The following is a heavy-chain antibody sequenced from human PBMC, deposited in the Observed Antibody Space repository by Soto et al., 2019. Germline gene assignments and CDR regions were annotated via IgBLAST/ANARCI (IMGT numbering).Heavy chain of an antibody. J-gene: IGHJ5*02. CDR1: GDTFTNFG. CDR2: IATYNTNR. D-gene: IGHD3-10*01. CDR3: ARVLRGVVNWFDP. Sequence: QLVQSGPEVKKPGASITVSCKTFGDTFTNFGLSWVRQAPGQGLEWMGWIATYNTNRNYAQKFQGRLTLTTDALTSTAYMELKSLGYDDTAVYYCARVLRGVVNWFDPWGQGTLVTVSS. V-gene: IGHV1-18*01.